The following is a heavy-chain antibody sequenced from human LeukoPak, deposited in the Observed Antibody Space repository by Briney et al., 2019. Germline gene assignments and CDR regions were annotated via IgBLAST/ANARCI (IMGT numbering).Heavy chain of an antibody. D-gene: IGHD3-22*01. V-gene: IGHV4-59*08. J-gene: IGHJ4*02. CDR3: ARHGASTYYYDSSGSRGFDY. CDR2: IYYSGST. CDR1: GGSISSYY. Sequence: PSETLSLTCTVSGGSISSYYWSWIRQPPGKGLEWIGFIYYSGSTNDNPSLKSRVTISVDTSKNQFSLKLSSVTAADTAVYYCARHGASTYYYDSSGSRGFDYWGQGTLVTVSS.